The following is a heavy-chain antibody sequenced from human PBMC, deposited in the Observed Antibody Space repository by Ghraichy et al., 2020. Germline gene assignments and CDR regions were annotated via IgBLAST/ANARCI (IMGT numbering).Heavy chain of an antibody. Sequence: GGSLRLSCAASGFAFDTFAFNWIRQAPGQGLEWVSSISTTGGYIYYTDAVKGRFTISRDNAENSLYLQMNSLRAEDTALYYCARERGGGGDFSDLWGQGTLVTVSS. D-gene: IGHD3-10*01. CDR3: ARERGGGGDFSDL. CDR2: ISTTGGYI. CDR1: GFAFDTFA. J-gene: IGHJ5*02. V-gene: IGHV3-21*01.